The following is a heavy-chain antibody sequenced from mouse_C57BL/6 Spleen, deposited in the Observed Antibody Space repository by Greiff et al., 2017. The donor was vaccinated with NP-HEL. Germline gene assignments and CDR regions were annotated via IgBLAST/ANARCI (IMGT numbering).Heavy chain of an antibody. D-gene: IGHD4-1*01. J-gene: IGHJ2*01. Sequence: QVQLQQPGAELVKPGASVKLSCKASGYTFTSYWMQWVKQRPGQGLEWIGEIDSSDSYTNYNQKFKGKATLTVDTSSSTAYMQLSSLTSEDSAVYYCARSLGRPWYFDYWGQGTTLTVSS. CDR1: GYTFTSYW. V-gene: IGHV1-50*01. CDR3: ARSLGRPWYFDY. CDR2: IDSSDSYT.